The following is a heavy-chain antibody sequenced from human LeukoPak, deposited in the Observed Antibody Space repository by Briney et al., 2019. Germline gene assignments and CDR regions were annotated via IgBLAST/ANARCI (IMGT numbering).Heavy chain of an antibody. CDR2: IYHSGST. D-gene: IGHD1-26*01. V-gene: IGHV4-38-2*02. CDR1: GYSISSGYY. Sequence: SETLSLTCTVSGYSISSGYYWGWIRQPPGKGLEWIGSIYHSGSTYYNPSLKSRVTISVDTPKNQFSLKLSSVTAADTAVYYCARAAGGSYYNWFDPWGQGTLVTVSS. CDR3: ARAAGGSYYNWFDP. J-gene: IGHJ5*02.